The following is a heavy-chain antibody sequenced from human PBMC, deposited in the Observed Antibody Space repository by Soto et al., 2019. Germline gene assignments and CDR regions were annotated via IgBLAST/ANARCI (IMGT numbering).Heavy chain of an antibody. CDR2: IYYSGST. CDR3: ARDNRFGESFDY. CDR1: GGSISSYY. Sequence: SETLSLTCTVSGGSISSYYWSWIRQPPGKGLEWIGYIYYSGSTNYNPSLKSRVTISVDTSKNQFSLKLSSVTAADTAVYYCARDNRFGESFDYWGQGTLVTVSS. V-gene: IGHV4-59*01. D-gene: IGHD3-10*01. J-gene: IGHJ4*02.